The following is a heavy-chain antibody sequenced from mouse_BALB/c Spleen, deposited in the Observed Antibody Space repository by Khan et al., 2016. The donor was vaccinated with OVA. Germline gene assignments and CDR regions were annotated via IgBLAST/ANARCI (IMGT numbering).Heavy chain of an antibody. CDR1: GYTFTDYA. CDR3: TRPSTSRAYFDF. D-gene: IGHD1-1*01. CDR2: ISTYSGNT. J-gene: IGHJ1*01. V-gene: IGHV1S137*01. Sequence: VQLVESGPELVRPGVSVKISCKGSGYTFTDYAIHWVKQSHAKSLEWIGVISTYSGNTNYNQKFKGKATMTVDKSSSTAYMELARLTSEDSAIYYCTRPSTSRAYFDFWGAGTTVTVAS.